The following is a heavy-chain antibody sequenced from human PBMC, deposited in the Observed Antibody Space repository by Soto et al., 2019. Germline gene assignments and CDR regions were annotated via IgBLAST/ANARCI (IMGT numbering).Heavy chain of an antibody. Sequence: GGSLRLSCAASGFTFSSYAMSWVRQAPGKGLEWVSAISGSGGSTYYADSVKGRFTISRDNSKNTLYLQMNSLRAEDTAVYYCAKSIIYDFWSGYYSALDYWGQGTLVTVSS. CDR1: GFTFSSYA. J-gene: IGHJ4*02. CDR3: AKSIIYDFWSGYYSALDY. CDR2: ISGSGGST. V-gene: IGHV3-23*01. D-gene: IGHD3-3*01.